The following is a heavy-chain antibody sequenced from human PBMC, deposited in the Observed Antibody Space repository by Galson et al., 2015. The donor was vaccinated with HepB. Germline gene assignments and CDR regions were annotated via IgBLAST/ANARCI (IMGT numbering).Heavy chain of an antibody. Sequence: QSGAEVKKPGESLGISCKASGYNFASYWVAWVRQTPGKGLERMGVIYPGYSETRYSPSFEGHVTISVDKSIDTAYLEWNHLEASDNAIYFCARFLTAAGVFDSWGQGTLVTVSS. CDR1: GYNFASYW. J-gene: IGHJ5*01. V-gene: IGHV5-51*01. CDR2: IYPGYSET. CDR3: ARFLTAAGVFDS. D-gene: IGHD6-13*01.